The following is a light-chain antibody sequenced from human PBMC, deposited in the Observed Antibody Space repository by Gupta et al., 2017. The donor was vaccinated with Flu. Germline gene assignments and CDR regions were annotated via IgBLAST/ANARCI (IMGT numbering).Light chain of an antibody. CDR3: QQFYTTPLA. J-gene: IGKJ3*01. V-gene: IGKV4-1*01. CDR1: QSLLYSSNNRNY. Sequence: DIVMTQSPDYLAVSLGERATINCKSSQSLLYSSNNRNYLAWYQQKPGQPPKLLIHWASTRQSGVPDRFRRSGSGTDFTLTISGLQAEDVAVYYCQQFYTTPLAFGHGTKLDIK. CDR2: WAS.